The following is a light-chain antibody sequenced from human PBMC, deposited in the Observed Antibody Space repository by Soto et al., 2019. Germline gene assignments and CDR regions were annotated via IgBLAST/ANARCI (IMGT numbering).Light chain of an antibody. J-gene: IGLJ3*02. CDR3: AAWDDSLQARV. V-gene: IGLV1-44*01. CDR2: TDN. CDR1: NSNIGSHT. Sequence: QSVLTQPPSASGTPGQRVTISCSGSNSNIGSHTVNWYQQLPGTAPKLLIYTDNQRPSGVPDRFSDSKSGTSASLAISGLQSEDEAEYYCAAWDDSLQARVFGGGTKVTVL.